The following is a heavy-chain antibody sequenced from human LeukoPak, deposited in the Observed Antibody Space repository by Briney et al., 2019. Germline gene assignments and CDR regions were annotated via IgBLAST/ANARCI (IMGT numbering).Heavy chain of an antibody. CDR3: AGYHYGSGSYSW. V-gene: IGHV3-21*01. D-gene: IGHD3-10*01. J-gene: IGHJ4*02. CDR2: ISGSSSFI. Sequence: GGSLRLSCAASGFTFSTYNMNWGRQAPGKGLEWVSSISGSSSFIYYADSVKGRFTISRDNAKNSLYLQMNSLRAEDTAVYYCAGYHYGSGSYSWGGQGTLVTVSS. CDR1: GFTFSTYN.